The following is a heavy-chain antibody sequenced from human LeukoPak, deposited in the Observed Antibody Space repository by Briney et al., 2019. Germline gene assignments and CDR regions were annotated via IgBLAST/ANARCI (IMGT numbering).Heavy chain of an antibody. V-gene: IGHV3-30*02. Sequence: RGSLRLSCAASGFTFSSYGMHWVRQAPGKGLEWVAFIRYDGSNKYYADSVRGRFTISRDNSKNTLYLQMNSLRAEDTAVYYCAKRRGKAAAGSVGAFDIWGQGTMVTVSS. J-gene: IGHJ3*02. CDR3: AKRRGKAAAGSVGAFDI. CDR1: GFTFSSYG. CDR2: IRYDGSNK. D-gene: IGHD6-13*01.